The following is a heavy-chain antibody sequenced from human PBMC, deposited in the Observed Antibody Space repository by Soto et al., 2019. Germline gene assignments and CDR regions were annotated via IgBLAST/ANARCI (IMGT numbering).Heavy chain of an antibody. CDR3: AGPPELTRIYYYYGMDV. D-gene: IGHD1-7*01. Sequence: ASVKVSCKASAGTFSSYAMSWVRQAHGQGLEWMGGIIPIFGTVNYAQKFQGRVTITADESTSTAYMELSSLRSEDTAVYYCAGPPELTRIYYYYGMDVWGQGTTVTVSS. CDR1: AGTFSSYA. V-gene: IGHV1-69*13. CDR2: IIPIFGTV. J-gene: IGHJ6*02.